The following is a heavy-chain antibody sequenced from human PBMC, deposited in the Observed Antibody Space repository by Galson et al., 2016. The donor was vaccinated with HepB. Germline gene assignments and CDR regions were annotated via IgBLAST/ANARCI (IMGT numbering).Heavy chain of an antibody. CDR3: TTDDYYEGSTYYPGFDS. Sequence: SLRLSCAATGFTFSRAWMSWVRQAPGKGLEWVGRIKSKADGEPIDAAAPVKGRFIFSRDDSKNTLYLQMNSLKIEDTAVYYCTTDDYYEGSTYYPGFDSWGQGTLVTVSS. J-gene: IGHJ4*02. CDR2: IKSKADGEPI. D-gene: IGHD3-22*01. CDR1: GFTFSRAW. V-gene: IGHV3-15*01.